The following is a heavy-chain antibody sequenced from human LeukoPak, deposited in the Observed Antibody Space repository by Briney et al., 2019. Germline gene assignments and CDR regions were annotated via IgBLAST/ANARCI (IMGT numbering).Heavy chain of an antibody. CDR2: ITSSSSYI. V-gene: IGHV3-21*01. J-gene: IGHJ4*02. CDR1: GFTFSSNS. CDR3: ARNYYDSSAYYYFDY. Sequence: GGSLRLSCAASGFTFSSNSMNWVRQAPGKGLEWVSSITSSSSYIYYADSVKGRFTISRDNSKNTLYLQMNSLRAEDTAVYYCARNYYDSSAYYYFDYWGQGTLVTVSS. D-gene: IGHD3-22*01.